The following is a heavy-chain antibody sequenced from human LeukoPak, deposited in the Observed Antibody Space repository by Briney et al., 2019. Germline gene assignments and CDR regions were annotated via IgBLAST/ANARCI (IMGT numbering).Heavy chain of an antibody. CDR2: IIPILGIA. Sequence: SVQVSCQASGGTFSSYAISWVRQAPGQGLEWMGRIIPILGIANYAQKFQGRVTITADKSTSTAYMELSSLRSEDTAVYYCATEPKLAYCGGDCYSGFDYWGQGTLVTVSS. J-gene: IGHJ4*02. D-gene: IGHD2-21*02. CDR3: ATEPKLAYCGGDCYSGFDY. CDR1: GGTFSSYA. V-gene: IGHV1-69*04.